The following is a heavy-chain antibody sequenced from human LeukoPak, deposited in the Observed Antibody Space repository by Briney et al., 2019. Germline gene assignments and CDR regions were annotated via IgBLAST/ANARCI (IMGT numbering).Heavy chain of an antibody. V-gene: IGHV3-43*02. CDR3: AKDSCSSTSGDVDY. CDR1: GFTLGDFA. CDR2: ISGDGAST. J-gene: IGHJ4*02. D-gene: IGHD2-2*01. Sequence: GGSLTLTCAASGFTLGDFAMRWVRQAPGKGLEWVSLISGDGASTYYAHTFKGRVTVSRDNSKNSLYVQMNSLRTEDTALYYCAKDSCSSTSGDVDYWGQGTLVTVSS.